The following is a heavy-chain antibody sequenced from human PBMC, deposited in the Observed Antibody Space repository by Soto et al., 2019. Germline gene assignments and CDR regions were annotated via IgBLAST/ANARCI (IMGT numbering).Heavy chain of an antibody. CDR2: IIPIFGTA. J-gene: IGHJ6*02. D-gene: IGHD6-6*01. CDR3: ARADHLTYSSSSGHYYYYYGMDV. Sequence: SVKVSCKASGGTFSSYAISWVRQAPGQGLEWMGGIIPIFGTANYAQKFQGRVTITADKSTSTAYMELSSLRSEDTAVYYCARADHLTYSSSSGHYYYYYGMDVWGQGTTVTVSS. V-gene: IGHV1-69*06. CDR1: GGTFSSYA.